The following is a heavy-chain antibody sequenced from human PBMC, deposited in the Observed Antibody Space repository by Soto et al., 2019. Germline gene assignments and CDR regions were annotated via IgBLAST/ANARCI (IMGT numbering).Heavy chain of an antibody. CDR1: GGSISSDRYF. CDR3: ARADYYDSYSYYFLPSDFDF. V-gene: IGHV4-39*01. D-gene: IGHD3-22*01. Sequence: QLQLQESGPGLVKPSGTLSLTCTVSGGSISSDRYFWAWIRQPPGKGLEWIGGMFYSGSTYYNPSLKSLGTISVDMSVDMSKNRFSLKLNSVSAADTAIYFCARADYYDSYSYYFLPSDFDFWGQGTLVTVSS. CDR2: MFYSGST. J-gene: IGHJ4*02.